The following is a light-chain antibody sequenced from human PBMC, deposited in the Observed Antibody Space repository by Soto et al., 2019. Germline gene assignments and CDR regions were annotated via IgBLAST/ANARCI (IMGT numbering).Light chain of an antibody. CDR1: RSILSSSNNKNF. V-gene: IGKV4-1*01. CDR2: WAS. J-gene: IGKJ3*01. Sequence: DIVMTQSPDSLSVSLGERATINCKSSRSILSSSNNKNFLAWYQQTPGQPPRLLIYWASTRQSGVPDRFSGSGSGTDFTLTISSLQAEDVAVYYCQQYYSSPFTFGPGTKVDI. CDR3: QQYYSSPFT.